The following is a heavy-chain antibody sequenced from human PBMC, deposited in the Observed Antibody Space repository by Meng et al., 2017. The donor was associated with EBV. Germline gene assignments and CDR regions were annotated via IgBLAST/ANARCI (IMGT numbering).Heavy chain of an antibody. V-gene: IGHV7-4-1*02. CDR1: GYTFRNYA. CDR2: INTYSGKA. J-gene: IGHJ4*02. Sequence: QVQSVQAWSECKRPGASVKVSFKASGYTFRNYAINWMRQVPRPGLEWMGWINTYSGKATFAQGFTGRFFFSLDTPVTTAHLQISGLKTEDSAVYYCARGVEENGSHYPFDSWGQGTLVTVSS. CDR3: ARGVEENGSHYPFDS. D-gene: IGHD1-1*01.